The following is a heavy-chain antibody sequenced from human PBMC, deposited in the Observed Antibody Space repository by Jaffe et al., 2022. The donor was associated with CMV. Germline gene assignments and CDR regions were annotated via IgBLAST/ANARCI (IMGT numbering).Heavy chain of an antibody. J-gene: IGHJ6*03. V-gene: IGHV4-59*08. Sequence: QVQLQESGPGLVKPSETLSLTCTVSGGSISSYYWSWIRQPPGKGLEWIGYIYYSGSTNYNPSLKSRVTISVDTSKNQFSLKLSSVTAADTAVYYCARHPQLYGRANYYYYYMDVWGKGTTVTVSS. D-gene: IGHD3-10*02. CDR2: IYYSGST. CDR3: ARHPQLYGRANYYYYYMDV. CDR1: GGSISSYY.